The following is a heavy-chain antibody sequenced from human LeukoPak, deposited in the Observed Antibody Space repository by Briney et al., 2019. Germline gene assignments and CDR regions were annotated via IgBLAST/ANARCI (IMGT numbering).Heavy chain of an antibody. CDR1: GGSISSSSYY. J-gene: IGHJ1*01. CDR3: ARPVAYCGGDCWYFQH. V-gene: IGHV4-39*01. Sequence: PSETLSLTCTVSGGSISSSSYYWGWIRQPPGKGLEWIGSIYYSGSTYYNPSLKSRVTISVDTSKNQFSLKLSSVTAADTAVYYCARPVAYCGGDCWYFQHWGQGTLVTVSS. D-gene: IGHD2-21*02. CDR2: IYYSGST.